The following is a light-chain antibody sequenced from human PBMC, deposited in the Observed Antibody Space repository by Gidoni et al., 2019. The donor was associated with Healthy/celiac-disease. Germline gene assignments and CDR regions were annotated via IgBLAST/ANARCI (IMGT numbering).Light chain of an antibody. CDR2: EVS. CDR3: SSYTSSSTWV. Sequence: QSALTQPAPVSGSPGQSITISCTGTSSDVGGYNYVSWYQQPPGKAPKLMIYEVSNRPSGVSNRFSGSKSGNTASLTISGLQAEDEAYYYCSSYTSSSTWVFGGGTKLTVL. J-gene: IGLJ3*02. CDR1: SSDVGGYNY. V-gene: IGLV2-14*01.